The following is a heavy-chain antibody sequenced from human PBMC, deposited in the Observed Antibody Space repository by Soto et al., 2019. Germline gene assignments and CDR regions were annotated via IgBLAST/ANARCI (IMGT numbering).Heavy chain of an antibody. Sequence: AGSLRLSCAASGFTLSDYYMSWIRQAPGKGLEWVSYISSSSSYTNYADSVKGRFTISRDNAKNSLYLQMNSLRAEDTAVYYCARVPSYCSSTSCYLWFDPWGQGTLVTVSS. J-gene: IGHJ5*02. V-gene: IGHV3-11*06. CDR3: ARVPSYCSSTSCYLWFDP. CDR1: GFTLSDYY. D-gene: IGHD2-2*01. CDR2: ISSSSSYT.